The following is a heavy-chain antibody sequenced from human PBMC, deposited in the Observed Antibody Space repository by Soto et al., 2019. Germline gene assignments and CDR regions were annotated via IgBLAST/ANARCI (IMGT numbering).Heavy chain of an antibody. J-gene: IGHJ5*02. CDR3: ARGDYGDCFDP. Sequence: EVQLVESGGGLVQPGGSLRLSCVASGFILNSYSMNWVRQAPGKGLEWVSYISSSNSTIYYVDSVKGRFSIPRDNAKNSLFLQMTSLRDDDTAVYYCARGDYGDCFDPWGQGTLVTVSS. CDR2: ISSSNSTI. V-gene: IGHV3-48*02. CDR1: GFILNSYS. D-gene: IGHD4-17*01.